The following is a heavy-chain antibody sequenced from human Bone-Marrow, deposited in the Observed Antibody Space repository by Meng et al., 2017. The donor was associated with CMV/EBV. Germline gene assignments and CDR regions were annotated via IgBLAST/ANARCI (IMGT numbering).Heavy chain of an antibody. Sequence: GESLKISCAASGFTFSSYSMNWVRQAPGKGLEWVSSISSSSSYIYYADSVKGRFTISRDNAKNSLYLQMNSLRAEDTAVYYCAREMKAGWQNLGIYYYYGMDVWGQGTTVTFSS. V-gene: IGHV3-21*01. CDR2: ISSSSSYI. J-gene: IGHJ6*02. D-gene: IGHD6-19*01. CDR1: GFTFSSYS. CDR3: AREMKAGWQNLGIYYYYGMDV.